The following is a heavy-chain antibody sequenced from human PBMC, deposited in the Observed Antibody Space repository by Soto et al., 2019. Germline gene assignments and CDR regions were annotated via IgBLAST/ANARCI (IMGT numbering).Heavy chain of an antibody. J-gene: IGHJ6*02. D-gene: IGHD2-8*01. CDR3: ARGDSTDCSNGVCSFFYNHDMDV. CDR2: INPKSGGT. V-gene: IGHV1-2*04. CDR1: GYSFTDYH. Sequence: GASVKVSCKASGYSFTDYHIHWVRQAPGQGLEWLGRINPKSGGTSTAQKFQGWVTMTTDTSLSPASMELTRATSDDPAIYYCARGDSTDCSNGVCSFFYNHDMDVWGQGTTVTVSS.